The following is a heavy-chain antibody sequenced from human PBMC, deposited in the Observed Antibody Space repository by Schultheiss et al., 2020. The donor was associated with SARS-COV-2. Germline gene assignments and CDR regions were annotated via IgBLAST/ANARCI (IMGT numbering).Heavy chain of an antibody. D-gene: IGHD2-21*02. CDR2: INPNSGGT. V-gene: IGHV1-2*02. CDR3: ARGGTAWAYYYYGMDV. Sequence: ASVKVSCKASGYTFTSYYMHWVRQAPGQGLEWMGWINPNSGGTNYAQKFQERVTITRDMSTSTAYMELSSLRSEDTAVYYCARGGTAWAYYYYGMDVWGQGTTVTVSS. J-gene: IGHJ6*02. CDR1: GYTFTSYY.